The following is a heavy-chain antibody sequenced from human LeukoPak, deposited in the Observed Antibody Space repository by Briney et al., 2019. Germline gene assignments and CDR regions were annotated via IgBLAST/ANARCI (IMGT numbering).Heavy chain of an antibody. CDR2: IYTSGST. Sequence: SETLSLTCTVSGGSISSYYWSWIRQPAGKGLEWIGRIYTSGSTNYNPSLKSRVTMSVDTSKNQFSLKLSSVTAADTAVYYCARDLGYCSSTSCPGFDPWGQGTLVTVSS. V-gene: IGHV4-4*07. CDR3: ARDLGYCSSTSCPGFDP. D-gene: IGHD2-2*01. J-gene: IGHJ5*02. CDR1: GGSISSYY.